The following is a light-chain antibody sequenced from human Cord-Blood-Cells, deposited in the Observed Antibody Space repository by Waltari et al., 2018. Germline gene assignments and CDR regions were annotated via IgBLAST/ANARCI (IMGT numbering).Light chain of an antibody. CDR1: QGIRNS. CDR3: QQYNSYPLT. Sequence: IQLTQSPSSLSASVRDRVTLTCRASQGIRNSLAWFQQKPGKAPKSLIHAASSLQSGVPSKFTGSGSGTDFTLTFSSLQPEDFATYYCQQYNSYPLTFGGGTKVEIK. CDR2: AAS. J-gene: IGKJ4*01. V-gene: IGKV1-16*02.